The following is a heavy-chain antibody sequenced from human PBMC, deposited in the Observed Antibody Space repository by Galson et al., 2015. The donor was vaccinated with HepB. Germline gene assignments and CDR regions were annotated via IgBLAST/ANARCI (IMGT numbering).Heavy chain of an antibody. V-gene: IGHV1-2*02. J-gene: IGHJ5*02. CDR2: INPNSGGT. Sequence: SVKVSCKASGYTFTGYYMHWVRQAPGQGLEWMGWINPNSGGTNYAQKFQGRVTMTRDTSISTAYMELSRLRSDDTAVYYCASTFNYYDSLTFDPWGQGTLVIVSS. D-gene: IGHD3-22*01. CDR3: ASTFNYYDSLTFDP. CDR1: GYTFTGYY.